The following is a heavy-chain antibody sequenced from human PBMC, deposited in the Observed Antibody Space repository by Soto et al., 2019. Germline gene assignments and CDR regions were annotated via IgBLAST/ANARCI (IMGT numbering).Heavy chain of an antibody. D-gene: IGHD6-6*01. CDR2: IYYSGNT. Sequence: ASETLSLTCSVSSASLSSSSYYWSWTRQPPGRGPEWIGSIYYSGNTYYKPSLKSRVSISIDTSRNQFSLKLTSVTAADTGVYYCASSSPFHYWGPGILVTVSS. CDR1: SASLSSSSYY. V-gene: IGHV4-39*01. J-gene: IGHJ4*02. CDR3: ASSSPFHY.